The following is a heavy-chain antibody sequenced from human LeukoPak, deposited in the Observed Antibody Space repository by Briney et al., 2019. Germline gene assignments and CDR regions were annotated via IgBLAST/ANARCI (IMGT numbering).Heavy chain of an antibody. D-gene: IGHD1-26*01. CDR3: ARDFRYSGSYHHWFDP. CDR2: ISSSGTYI. Sequence: GGSLRLSCAASGFTFSAYSINWVRQAPGGGLEWVSSISSSGTYIYYADSVKGRFTISRDNAKNSLSLQMDSLRAEDTAVYYCARDFRYSGSYHHWFDPWGQGTLVTVSS. V-gene: IGHV3-21*01. J-gene: IGHJ5*02. CDR1: GFTFSAYS.